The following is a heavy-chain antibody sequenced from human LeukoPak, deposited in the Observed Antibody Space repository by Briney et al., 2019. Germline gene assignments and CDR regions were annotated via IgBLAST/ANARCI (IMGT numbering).Heavy chain of an antibody. CDR1: GFPFSSYA. CDR2: IWYDGSNK. Sequence: GGSLRLSCSASGFPFSSYAMHWVRQAPGKGLEWVAVIWYDGSNKYYADSVKGRFTISRDNSKNTLYLQMNSLRAEDTAVYYCARDPVAGTSNWFDPWGQGTLVTVSS. CDR3: ARDPVAGTSNWFDP. D-gene: IGHD6-19*01. V-gene: IGHV3-33*08. J-gene: IGHJ5*02.